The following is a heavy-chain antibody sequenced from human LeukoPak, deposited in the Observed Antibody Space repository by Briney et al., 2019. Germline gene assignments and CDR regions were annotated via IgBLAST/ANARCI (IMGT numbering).Heavy chain of an antibody. V-gene: IGHV3-23*01. CDR1: GFSFSSYA. D-gene: IGHD3-22*01. CDR3: AKEAMIVYNLDYFDY. CDR2: ISASGGST. J-gene: IGHJ4*02. Sequence: GGSLRPSCVASGFSFSSYAMSWVRQAPGKGLEWVSGISASGGSTYYADSVKGRFTISRDNSKNTLYLQMNSLRAEDTAVYYCAKEAMIVYNLDYFDYWGQGTLVTVSS.